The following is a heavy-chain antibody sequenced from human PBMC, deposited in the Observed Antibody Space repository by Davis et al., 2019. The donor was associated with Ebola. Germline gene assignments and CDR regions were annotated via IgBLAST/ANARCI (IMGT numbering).Heavy chain of an antibody. CDR3: ARDDLTGLLDS. D-gene: IGHD2-8*02. J-gene: IGHJ4*02. CDR1: GASIIHDDHA. V-gene: IGHV4-30-2*01. Sequence: SETLSLTCTVSGASIIHDDHAWSWIRQPPGKGLEWIGYIHHTGGTYYNPSLKSRVTMSVDTSKNQFSLRLDFVSAADTALYYCARDDLTGLLDSWGQGTRVIVSS. CDR2: IHHTGGT.